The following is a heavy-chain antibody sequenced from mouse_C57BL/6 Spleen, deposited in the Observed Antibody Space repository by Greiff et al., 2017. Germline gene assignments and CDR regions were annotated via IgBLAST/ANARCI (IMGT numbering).Heavy chain of an antibody. D-gene: IGHD1-1*01. CDR1: GYTFTSYW. Sequence: QVHVKQSGAELVKPGASVKLSCKASGYTFTSYWMQWVKQRPGQGLEWIGEIDPSDSYTNYNQKFKGKATLTVDTSSSTAYMQLSSLTSEDSAVYYCARPSYYYGSSSFAYWGQGTLVTVSA. J-gene: IGHJ3*01. V-gene: IGHV1-50*01. CDR2: IDPSDSYT. CDR3: ARPSYYYGSSSFAY.